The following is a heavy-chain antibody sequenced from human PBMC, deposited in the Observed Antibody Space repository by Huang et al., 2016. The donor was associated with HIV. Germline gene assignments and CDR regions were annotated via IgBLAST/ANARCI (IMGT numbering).Heavy chain of an antibody. V-gene: IGHV3-23*01. CDR3: AKDADTSGYDVLGPFGS. Sequence: EVLLLESGGGLVQPGGSLRLSCVASGFTFSSCAMRWVRQEPGKGREWVSGMTGVIKNRYYEHSVKGRFAVARDDSTNTVYLQMNRLRAEDTTVYYCAKDADTSGYDVLGPFGSWGQGTLVTVSS. J-gene: IGHJ4*02. CDR2: MTGVIKNR. CDR1: GFTFSSCA. D-gene: IGHD3-3*01.